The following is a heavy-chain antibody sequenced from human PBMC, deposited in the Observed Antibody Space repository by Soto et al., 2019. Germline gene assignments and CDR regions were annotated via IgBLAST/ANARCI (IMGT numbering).Heavy chain of an antibody. D-gene: IGHD3-9*01. CDR1: GGSISTYY. CDR2: IFSSGST. CDR3: ARRTTTGYIFDY. Sequence: QVQLQESGPGLVKPSETLSLTCTVSGGSISTYYWSWIRQPPGKGLEWIGYIFSSGSTNYNLSLKSRVTISVDTSKNQFSLKLSSVTAADTAVYYCARRTTTGYIFDYWGQGTLVTVSS. J-gene: IGHJ4*02. V-gene: IGHV4-59*08.